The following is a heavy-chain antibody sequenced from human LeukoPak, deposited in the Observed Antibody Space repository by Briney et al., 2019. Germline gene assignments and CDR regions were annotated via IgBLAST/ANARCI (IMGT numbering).Heavy chain of an antibody. Sequence: ASVKVSCRASGYTFHTYGITWVRQAPGQGLEWMGWIRSQNGATNYAQKLQGRVTMTTDASTSTVHMELRSLRSDDTAVYYCARVGRSGSPGAFDIWGQGTMVIVSA. CDR3: ARVGRSGSPGAFDI. CDR1: GYTFHTYG. V-gene: IGHV1-18*01. D-gene: IGHD1-26*01. J-gene: IGHJ3*02. CDR2: IRSQNGAT.